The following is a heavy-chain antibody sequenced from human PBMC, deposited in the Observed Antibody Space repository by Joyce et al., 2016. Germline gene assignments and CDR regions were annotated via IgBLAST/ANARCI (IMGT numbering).Heavy chain of an antibody. CDR1: GFNFRDAA. V-gene: IGHV3-23*01. Sequence: EVQMLESGGNFIQPGGSLRLSCADSGFNFRDAAMTWVRQAPGMGLQWVSIISADGRSKFDRDSVKGRFTISRDDSTNTLYLQMNSLRAEDTAVYFCAKDMQCSYWGQGTPVTVSS. CDR2: ISADGRSK. J-gene: IGHJ1*01. D-gene: IGHD6-19*01. CDR3: AKDMQCSY.